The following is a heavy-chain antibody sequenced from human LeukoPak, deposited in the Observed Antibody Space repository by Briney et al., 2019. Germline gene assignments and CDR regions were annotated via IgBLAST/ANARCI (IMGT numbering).Heavy chain of an antibody. V-gene: IGHV3-53*01. CDR3: ARARYLDL. CDR1: GVTVNSNY. Sequence: GGSLRLSCAASGVTVNSNYMNWVRKAPGQGLEWVSVIYGADKTQYAGSVKGRFVISRDKSKNKLYLQMSSLRVEDTAVYYCARARYLDLWGRGTLVIVSS. J-gene: IGHJ2*01. CDR2: IYGADKT.